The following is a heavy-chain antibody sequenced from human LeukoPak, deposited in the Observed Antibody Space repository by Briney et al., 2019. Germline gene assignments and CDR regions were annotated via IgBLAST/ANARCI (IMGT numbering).Heavy chain of an antibody. CDR1: GFTFSSYS. V-gene: IGHV3-21*01. CDR2: ISSSSSYI. CDR3: ARDLGYCSSTSCYTAGRYYYYGMDV. D-gene: IGHD2-2*02. Sequence: GGSLRLSCAASGFTFSSYSMNWVRQAPGKGLEWVLSISSSSSYIYYADSVKGRFTISRDNAKNSLYLQMNSLRAEDTAVYYCARDLGYCSSTSCYTAGRYYYYGMDVWGQGTTVTVSS. J-gene: IGHJ6*02.